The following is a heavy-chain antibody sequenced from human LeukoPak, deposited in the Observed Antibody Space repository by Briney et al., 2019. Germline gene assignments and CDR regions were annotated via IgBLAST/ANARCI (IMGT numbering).Heavy chain of an antibody. D-gene: IGHD2-15*01. Sequence: SETLSLTCTVSGGSISSYYWSWIRQPAGRGLEWIGRSYTSGSTNYNPSLKSRVTMSVDTSKNQFSLKLTSVTAADTAVYYCARSYCSGGSCLNWFDPWGLGTLVTVSS. CDR3: ARSYCSGGSCLNWFDP. CDR1: GGSISSYY. CDR2: SYTSGST. J-gene: IGHJ5*02. V-gene: IGHV4-4*07.